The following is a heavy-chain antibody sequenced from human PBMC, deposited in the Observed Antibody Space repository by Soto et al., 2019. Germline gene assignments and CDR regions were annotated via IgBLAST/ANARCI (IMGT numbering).Heavy chain of an antibody. CDR3: ARGGIRYYDILTGYYPKGYFDY. CDR1: GGSFSGYY. V-gene: IGHV4-34*01. Sequence: SETLSLTCAVYGGSFSGYYWSWIRQPPGKGLEWIGEINHSGSTNYNPSLKSRVTISVDTPKNQFSLKLSSVTAADTAVYYCARGGIRYYDILTGYYPKGYFDYWGQGTLVTVSS. D-gene: IGHD3-9*01. CDR2: INHSGST. J-gene: IGHJ4*02.